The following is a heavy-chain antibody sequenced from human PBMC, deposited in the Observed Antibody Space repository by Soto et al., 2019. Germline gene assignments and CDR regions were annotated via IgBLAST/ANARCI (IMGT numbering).Heavy chain of an antibody. V-gene: IGHV4-39*01. CDR2: IYYSGST. CDR3: ARHRRTWNFDY. Sequence: QLQLQESGPGLVKPSETLSLTCTVSGGSISSSSYYWGWIRQPPGKGLEWIGSIYYSGSTYYNPSLKSRVTISVDTSKNQFSLKLSSVTAADTAVYYCARHRRTWNFDYWGQGTLVTVSS. J-gene: IGHJ4*02. D-gene: IGHD1-1*01. CDR1: GGSISSSSYY.